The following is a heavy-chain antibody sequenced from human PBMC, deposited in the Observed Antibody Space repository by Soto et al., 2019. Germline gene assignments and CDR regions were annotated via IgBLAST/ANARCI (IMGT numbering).Heavy chain of an antibody. V-gene: IGHV3-23*01. CDR2: YGGSGGSR. D-gene: IGHD3-10*01. CDR3: VKFRGRAYPYYYMDV. Sequence: DVQLLESGGGLVQWGGSLRLSCVTSGFTFSTYGMTWVRQAPGKGLEWVSYGGSGGSRYYAESVKGRFTISRDTAKNTLSLETNSLRAEDTATYYCVKFRGRAYPYYYMDVWGKGTTVTVSS. J-gene: IGHJ6*03. CDR1: GFTFSTYG.